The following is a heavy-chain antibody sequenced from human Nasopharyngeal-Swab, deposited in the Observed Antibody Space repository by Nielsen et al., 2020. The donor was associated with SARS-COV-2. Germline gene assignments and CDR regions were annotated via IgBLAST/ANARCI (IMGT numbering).Heavy chain of an antibody. D-gene: IGHD6-13*01. Sequence: GGSLRLSCAVSGFTFSSYSMNWVRQAPGKGLEWVSSISSSSSYIYYADSVKGRFTISRDNAKNSLYLQMNSLRAEDTAVYYCARDRIAAAGYYYYGMDVWGQGTTVTVSS. V-gene: IGHV3-21*01. CDR2: ISSSSSYI. J-gene: IGHJ6*02. CDR3: ARDRIAAAGYYYYGMDV. CDR1: GFTFSSYS.